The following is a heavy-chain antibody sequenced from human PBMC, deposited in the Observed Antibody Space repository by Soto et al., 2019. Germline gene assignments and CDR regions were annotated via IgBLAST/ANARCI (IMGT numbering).Heavy chain of an antibody. V-gene: IGHV3-23*01. CDR2: INGSGGRT. CDR3: VKWGDDSKYFHH. CDR1: EFIFSKSS. D-gene: IGHD2-21*02. Sequence: GSLRLSCAASEFIFSKSSMMWVRQAPGAGLEWVSGINGSGGRTFYADSVKGRFTISRDNLKNTSFMQMNSLKAEDTAIYYCVKWGDDSKYFHHWGQGTLVTVSS. J-gene: IGHJ1*01.